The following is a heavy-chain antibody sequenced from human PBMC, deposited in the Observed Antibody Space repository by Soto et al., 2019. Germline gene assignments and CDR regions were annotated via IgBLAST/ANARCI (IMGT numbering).Heavy chain of an antibody. D-gene: IGHD6-19*01. J-gene: IGHJ6*02. CDR2: IVPMFGSL. CDR1: EDIFSSYP. CDR3: ASINNGQCYHNAMDF. V-gene: IGHV1-69*06. Sequence: QVQLVQSGTEVRKPGSSVKVSCKASEDIFSSYPVSWVRQAPGQGLEWMGEIVPMFGSLKSAQKFQDRLAISADKSTITVYLELLSLRSEDTAVYYCASINNGQCYHNAMDFWGQGTTVIVSS.